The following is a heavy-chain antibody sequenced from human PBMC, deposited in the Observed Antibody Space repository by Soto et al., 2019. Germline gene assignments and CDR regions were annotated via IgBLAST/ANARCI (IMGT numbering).Heavy chain of an antibody. D-gene: IGHD6-19*01. CDR2: IKSKAAGGTT. CDR3: TTDSPVAGGGPL. V-gene: IGHV3-15*07. Sequence: GGSLRLSCAASGFTFSEAWMNWVLQAPGKGLEWVGRIKSKAAGGTTDYVAPVKGRFTISRDDSTNTLFLQMNSLKTEDTAVYYCTTDSPVAGGGPLWGQGTLVTVSS. CDR1: GFTFSEAW. J-gene: IGHJ4*02.